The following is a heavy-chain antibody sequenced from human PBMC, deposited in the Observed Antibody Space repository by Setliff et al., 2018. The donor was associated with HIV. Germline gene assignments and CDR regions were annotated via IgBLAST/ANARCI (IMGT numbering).Heavy chain of an antibody. Sequence: ALVKVSCKASGYTFNSYLVYWVRQAPGQRLEWMGWIHPGNDNREYSQRFQGRLTMTRDTSASMVYMELNSLTSEDTAVYFCARFSSVYAAIDNWGPGTLVTVSS. D-gene: IGHD2-2*01. V-gene: IGHV1-3*01. J-gene: IGHJ4*02. CDR3: ARFSSVYAAIDN. CDR1: GYTFNSYL. CDR2: IHPGNDNR.